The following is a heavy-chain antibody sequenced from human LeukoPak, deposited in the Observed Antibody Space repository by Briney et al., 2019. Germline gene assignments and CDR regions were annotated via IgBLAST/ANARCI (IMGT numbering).Heavy chain of an antibody. CDR1: GFPFTTYN. CDR3: VRDRGISFYFDY. CDR2: IDSSSSTI. Sequence: GGSLRLSCAVYGFPFTTYNMNWVREAPGKGLEWVSYIDSSSSTIYYADSVKGRFTVSRDNAKNSLDLQMNSLRSEDTAVYYCVRDRGISFYFDYWGQGTLVTVSS. D-gene: IGHD3-16*02. V-gene: IGHV3-48*01. J-gene: IGHJ4*02.